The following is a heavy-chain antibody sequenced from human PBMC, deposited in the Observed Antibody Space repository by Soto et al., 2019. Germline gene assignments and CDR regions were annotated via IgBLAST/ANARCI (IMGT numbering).Heavy chain of an antibody. D-gene: IGHD2-8*01. Sequence: GGSLRLSCAASGFTFSSYAMSWVRQAPGKGLEWVSAISGSGGSTYYADSVKGRFTISRDNSKNTLYLQMNSLRAEDTAVYYCARKRRDIVLMVYAYFDYWGQGTLVTVSS. CDR3: ARKRRDIVLMVYAYFDY. CDR2: ISGSGGST. J-gene: IGHJ4*02. V-gene: IGHV3-23*01. CDR1: GFTFSSYA.